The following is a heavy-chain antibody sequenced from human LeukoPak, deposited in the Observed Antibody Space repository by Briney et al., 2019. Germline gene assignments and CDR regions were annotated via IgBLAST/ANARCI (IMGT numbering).Heavy chain of an antibody. D-gene: IGHD1-1*01. J-gene: IGHJ4*02. V-gene: IGHV4-34*01. CDR1: GGSFSGYY. CDR3: VRGGRYAPSYYFDY. Sequence: SETLSLTCAVYGGSFSGYYWSWIRQPPGKGLEWIGEINHSGSTNYNPSLKSRVTISVDTSKNQFSLKLSSVTAADTAVYYCVRGGRYAPSYYFDYWGQGTLVTVSS. CDR2: INHSGST.